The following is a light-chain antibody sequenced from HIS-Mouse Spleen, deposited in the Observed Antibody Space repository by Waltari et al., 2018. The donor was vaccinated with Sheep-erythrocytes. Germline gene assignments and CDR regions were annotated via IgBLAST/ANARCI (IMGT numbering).Light chain of an antibody. CDR3: QQANSFPIT. J-gene: IGKJ5*01. CDR2: AAS. Sequence: DIQMTQSPSTLSASVGDRVTITCRASQSISSWLAWYQQKPGKAPKLLIYAASSLTSGVPSRFSGSGSGTDFTLTISSLQPEDFATYYCQQANSFPITFGQGTRLEIK. CDR1: QSISSW. V-gene: IGKV1-12*01.